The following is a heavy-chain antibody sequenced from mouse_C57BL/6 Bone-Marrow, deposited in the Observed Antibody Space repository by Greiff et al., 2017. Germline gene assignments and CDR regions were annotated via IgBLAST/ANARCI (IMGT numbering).Heavy chain of an antibody. CDR2: IYPRSGNT. CDR3: AREATTVVARYAMDY. Sequence: QVQLQQSGAELARPGASVKLSCKASGYTFTSYGISWVKQRTGQGLEWIGEIYPRSGNTYYNGKFKGKATLTADKSSSTAYMELRSLTSEDSAVYFCAREATTVVARYAMDYWGQGTSVTVSA. J-gene: IGHJ4*01. V-gene: IGHV1-81*01. CDR1: GYTFTSYG. D-gene: IGHD1-1*01.